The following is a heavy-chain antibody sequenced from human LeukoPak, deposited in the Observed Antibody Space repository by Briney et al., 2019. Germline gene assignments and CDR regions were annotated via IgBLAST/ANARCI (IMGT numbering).Heavy chain of an antibody. CDR2: IIPILGIA. CDR1: GGTFIIYA. Sequence: ASVTVSCTASGGTFIIYAISWVRQAPGQGLGWVGRIIPILGIANYAQKFQGRVTITADKSTSTAYMELSSLRSEDTAVYYCAREVYSSGSGFDPWGQGTLVTVSS. J-gene: IGHJ5*02. D-gene: IGHD6-19*01. V-gene: IGHV1-69*04. CDR3: AREVYSSGSGFDP.